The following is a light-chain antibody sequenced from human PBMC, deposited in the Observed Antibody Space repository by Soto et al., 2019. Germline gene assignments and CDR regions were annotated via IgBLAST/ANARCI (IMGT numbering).Light chain of an antibody. CDR3: HQYGIATLYT. CDR2: GAS. CDR1: HRVSRSH. V-gene: IGKV3-20*01. J-gene: IGKJ2*01. Sequence: EIVLTQSPGTLSLSPGERATLSCRASHRVSRSHLAVYQQKPGQAPSLLLYGASSRATGIPDRFSGSWSGTYLTLTISRLEPEDFAVYYCHQYGIATLYTFGQGTKLEIK.